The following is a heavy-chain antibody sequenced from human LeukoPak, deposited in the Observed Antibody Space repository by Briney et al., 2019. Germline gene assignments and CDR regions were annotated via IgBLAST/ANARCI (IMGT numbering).Heavy chain of an antibody. V-gene: IGHV3-30*03. CDR1: GFTFSSYG. J-gene: IGHJ4*02. CDR3: ARDRGLAVAGTPNPLDY. D-gene: IGHD6-13*01. Sequence: GRSLRLSCAASGFTFSSYGIHWVRQAPGKGLEWVAVISYDGRSEFYADSVKGRFTVSRDNSKNTLGLQMDSLRAEDTALYYCARDRGLAVAGTPNPLDYWGQGTLVIVSS. CDR2: ISYDGRSE.